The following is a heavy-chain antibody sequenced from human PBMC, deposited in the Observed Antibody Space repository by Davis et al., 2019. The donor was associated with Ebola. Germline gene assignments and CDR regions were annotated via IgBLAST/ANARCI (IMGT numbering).Heavy chain of an antibody. CDR3: ANGLAGYCSSDSCLAYDV. CDR2: ILASGETT. D-gene: IGHD2-2*01. V-gene: IGHV3-23*01. CDR1: GFTFSNYD. J-gene: IGHJ3*01. Sequence: GESLKISCAASGFTFSNYDMHWVRQAPGRGLEWVSAILASGETTYYADSVEGRFTISRDNSKSTLFLQMNSLRADDTAVYYCANGLAGYCSSDSCLAYDVCGQGTLATVST.